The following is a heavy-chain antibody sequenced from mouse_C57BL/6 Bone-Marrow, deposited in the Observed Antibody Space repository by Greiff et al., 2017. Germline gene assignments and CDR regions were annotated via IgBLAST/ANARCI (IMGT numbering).Heavy chain of an antibody. CDR3: ARDYYDY. CDR1: GYTFTSYW. V-gene: IGHV1-69*01. CDR2: IDPSDSYT. J-gene: IGHJ2*01. Sequence: QVQLQQPGAELVMPGASVKLSCKASGYTFTSYWMHWVKQRPGQGLEWIGEIDPSDSYTNYNQKFKGKSTLTVDKSSSAAYMQLSSLTSEDSAVYYCARDYYDYWGQGTTLTVSS.